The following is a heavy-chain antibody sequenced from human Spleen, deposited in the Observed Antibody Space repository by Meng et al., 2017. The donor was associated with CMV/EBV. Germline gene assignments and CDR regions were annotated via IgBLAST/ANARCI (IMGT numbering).Heavy chain of an antibody. CDR1: GFIVSTNY. Sequence: GESLKISCAASGFIVSTNYMSWVRQAPGKGLEWVSMIYVGGSTFYADSVKGRFTISRDNSKNTLYLQMNSLRAEDTAVYYCARDREICSSTSCPRYYYYGMDVWGQGTTVTVSS. D-gene: IGHD2-2*01. CDR2: IYVGGST. J-gene: IGHJ6*02. CDR3: ARDREICSSTSCPRYYYYGMDV. V-gene: IGHV3-66*02.